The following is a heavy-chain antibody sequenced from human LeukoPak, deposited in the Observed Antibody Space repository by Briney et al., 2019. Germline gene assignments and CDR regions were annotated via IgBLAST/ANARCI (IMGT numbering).Heavy chain of an antibody. CDR1: GGSSSSYY. D-gene: IGHD6-19*01. Sequence: PSETLSLTCAVYGGSSSSYYWSWIRHPPGKGLEWIGEINHRCSTNHNPSLKRRVTISGDTSENQFSVKLSSVTGADAAVYYCARPVSGSSGWYYNYWGQGTLVTVSS. J-gene: IGHJ4*02. CDR3: ARPVSGSSGWYYNY. V-gene: IGHV4-34*01. CDR2: INHRCST.